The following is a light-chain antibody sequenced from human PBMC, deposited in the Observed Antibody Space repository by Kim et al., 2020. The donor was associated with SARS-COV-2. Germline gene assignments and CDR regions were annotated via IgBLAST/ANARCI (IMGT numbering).Light chain of an antibody. Sequence: SSELTQDPAVSVALGQTVRITCQGDSLRRYYATWYQQKPGQAPILVIYGKNNRPSGFPDRFPGSSSGNTASLTITGTQAGDEADYSCNCRDSNDNVVFGG. CDR1: SLRRYY. CDR3: NCRDSNDNVV. J-gene: IGLJ2*01. V-gene: IGLV3-19*01. CDR2: GKN.